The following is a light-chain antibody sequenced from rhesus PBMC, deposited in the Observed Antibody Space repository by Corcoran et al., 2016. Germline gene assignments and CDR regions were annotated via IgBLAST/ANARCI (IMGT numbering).Light chain of an antibody. V-gene: IGKV1-28*03. J-gene: IGKJ3*01. CDR2: DAS. CDR3: LQHNSYPFT. Sequence: DIQMTQSPSSLSASVGDTVTITCRASQGISSYLNWFQQKPGKDPKLLIYDASSLESGVPSRFSGSGSGTDFTLTSSSRQPEDFAAYYCLQHNSYPFTFGPGTKLDIK. CDR1: QGISSY.